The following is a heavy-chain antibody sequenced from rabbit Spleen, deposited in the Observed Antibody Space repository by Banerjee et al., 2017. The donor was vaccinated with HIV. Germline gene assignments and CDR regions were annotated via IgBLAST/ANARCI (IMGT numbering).Heavy chain of an antibody. CDR1: GFSFSGYYY. D-gene: IGHD1-1*01. CDR2: IYGGNSGST. V-gene: IGHV1S40*01. J-gene: IGHJ4*01. CDR3: ARRYTSGGDYGGASNL. Sequence: QSLEESGGDLVKPGASLTLTCTASGFSFSGYYYMCWVRQATGKGLEWIACIYGGNSGSTYYASWAKGRLTISKTSSTTVTLQMTSLTAADTGTYFCARRYTSGGDYGGASNLWGQGTLVTVS.